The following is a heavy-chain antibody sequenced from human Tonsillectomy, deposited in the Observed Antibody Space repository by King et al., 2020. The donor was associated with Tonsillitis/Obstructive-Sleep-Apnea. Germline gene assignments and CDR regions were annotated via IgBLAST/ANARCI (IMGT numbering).Heavy chain of an antibody. J-gene: IGHJ4*02. Sequence: TLKESGPTLVKPTQTLTLTCTLSGFSLATSGVGVGWIRQPPGKALEWLALIYWDSTKRYSPSLMSRLTITKDTSKNQVVLMMTSMAPVDTATYFCAQVYDSRGFASWGQGILVTVSS. CDR1: GFSLATSGVG. D-gene: IGHD3-22*01. CDR2: IYWDSTK. V-gene: IGHV2-5*02. CDR3: AQVYDSRGFAS.